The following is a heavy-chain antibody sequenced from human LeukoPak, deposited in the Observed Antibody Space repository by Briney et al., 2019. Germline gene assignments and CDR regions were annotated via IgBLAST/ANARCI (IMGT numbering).Heavy chain of an antibody. J-gene: IGHJ4*02. CDR3: ARGPRGYCTNGVCYTGDY. V-gene: IGHV1-8*01. D-gene: IGHD2-8*01. CDR2: MNPNSGNT. Sequence: ASVKVSCKASGYTFTSYDINWVRQATGQGLEWMGWMNPNSGNTGYVQKFQGRVTMTRNTSISTAYMELSSLRSEDTAVYYCARGPRGYCTNGVCYTGDYWGQGTLVTVSS. CDR1: GYTFTSYD.